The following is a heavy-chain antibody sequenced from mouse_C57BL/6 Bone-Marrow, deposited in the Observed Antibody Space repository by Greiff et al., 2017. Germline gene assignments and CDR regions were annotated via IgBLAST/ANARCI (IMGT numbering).Heavy chain of an antibody. V-gene: IGHV14-2*01. J-gene: IGHJ2*01. CDR2: IDPEDGET. CDR1: GFNIKDYY. D-gene: IGHD1-1*01. CDR3: TRSLSYYGTNY. Sequence: VQLQQSGAELVKPGASVKLSCTASGFNIKDYYIHWVKQRTEQGLEWIGRIDPEDGETKYAPKFQDKATITADKSSNTAYLQLSSLTSEDTAVYYCTRSLSYYGTNYWGQGTTLTVSS.